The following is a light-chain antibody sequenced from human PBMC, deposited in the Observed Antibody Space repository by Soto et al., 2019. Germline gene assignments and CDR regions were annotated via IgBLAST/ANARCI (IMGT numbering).Light chain of an antibody. CDR1: QSISND. J-gene: IGKJ5*01. V-gene: IGKV1-39*01. Sequence: EIQMTQAPSSLSASVDERVTITCRVSQSISNDLFSYQQQPAKAPTLLIYAASNFQGGVPSRFSGSGSGTDFTLPISSLLPADFAPYYCQQGYSTSPCTFGQGSRLEIK. CDR2: AAS. CDR3: QQGYSTSPCT.